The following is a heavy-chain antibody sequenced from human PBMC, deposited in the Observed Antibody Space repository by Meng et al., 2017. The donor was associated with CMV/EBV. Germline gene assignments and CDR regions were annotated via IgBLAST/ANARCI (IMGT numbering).Heavy chain of an antibody. CDR2: ISSSSTYI. J-gene: IGHJ5*02. V-gene: IGHV3-21*01. CDR1: GFTFSDYS. Sequence: GESLKISCVASGFTFSDYSMNWVRQAPGKGLEWVSSISSSSTYIFYADSVKGRFTISRDNAKNSLYLQMNSLRSEDTAVYYCARAYSSSSNCFDPWGQGTLVTVSS. CDR3: ARAYSSSSNCFDP. D-gene: IGHD6-13*01.